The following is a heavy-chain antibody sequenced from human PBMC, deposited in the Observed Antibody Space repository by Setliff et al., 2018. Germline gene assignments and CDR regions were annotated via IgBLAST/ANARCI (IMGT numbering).Heavy chain of an antibody. D-gene: IGHD3-22*01. CDR2: IHYSGST. J-gene: IGHJ4*02. V-gene: IGHV4-30-4*02. CDR3: ARSKPPTYYYDSSGYYPFDY. CDR1: GASISSGDYY. Sequence: SETLSLTCTVSGASISSGDYYWNWIRQPPGRGLEWIGFIHYSGSTYYNPSLKSRLTISVDTSKNQFSLKLSSVTAADTAVYYCARSKPPTYYYDSSGYYPFDYWAREPWSPSPQ.